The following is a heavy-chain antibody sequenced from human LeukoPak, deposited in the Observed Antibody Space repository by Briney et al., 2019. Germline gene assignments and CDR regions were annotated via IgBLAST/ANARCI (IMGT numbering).Heavy chain of an antibody. Sequence: GGSLRLSCAASGFTFSSYEMNWVRQAPGKGLEWVSYISSSGSSIYYADSVKGRFTISRDNDKHSLYLQMNSLRAEDTAVYYCAELGITMIGGVWGKGTTVTISS. CDR3: AELGITMIGGV. V-gene: IGHV3-48*03. J-gene: IGHJ6*04. CDR2: ISSSGSSI. CDR1: GFTFSSYE. D-gene: IGHD3-10*02.